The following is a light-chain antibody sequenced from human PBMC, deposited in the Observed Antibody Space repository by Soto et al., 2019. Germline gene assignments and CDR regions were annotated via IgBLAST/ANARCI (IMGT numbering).Light chain of an antibody. J-gene: IGKJ2*01. CDR1: QTVRDN. CDR2: GAS. V-gene: IGKV3-15*01. CDR3: QQSNNWPYT. Sequence: IVMTHSPATLSVSPGDRATLSCRASQTVRDNLAWYQQKPGQAPRLLIYGASTRATGIPARFSGSGSGTEFTLTIDSLQSEDFGLYFCQQSNNWPYTFGQGTKLEIK.